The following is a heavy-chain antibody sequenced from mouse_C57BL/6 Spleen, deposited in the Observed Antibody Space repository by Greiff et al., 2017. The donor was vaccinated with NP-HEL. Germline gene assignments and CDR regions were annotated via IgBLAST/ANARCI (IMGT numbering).Heavy chain of an antibody. CDR1: GYTFTSYW. D-gene: IGHD1-1*01. J-gene: IGHJ2*01. V-gene: IGHV1-61*01. CDR3: ARRRDYYYGSSPFDY. CDR2: IYPSDSET. Sequence: QVQLQQPGAELVRPGSSVKLSCKASGYTFTSYWMDWVKQRPGQGLEWIGNIYPSDSETHYNQKFKDKATLTVDKSSSTAYMQLSSLTSEDSAVYYCARRRDYYYGSSPFDYWGQGTTLTVSS.